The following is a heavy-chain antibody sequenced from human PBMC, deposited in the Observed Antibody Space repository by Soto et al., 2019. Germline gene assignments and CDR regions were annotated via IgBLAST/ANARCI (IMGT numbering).Heavy chain of an antibody. CDR3: ARPFPPLHSGSHYFDL. CDR1: NDSISPYY. Sequence: QVQLQESGPGLVKPSETLSLTCTVSNDSISPYYWRWIRQPPGKGLEWIGFIYYSGSTTYNPSLKRRVTISVDTSKNQFSLKRTSVTAADTAIDYCARPFPPLHSGSHYFDLWGEGTLVTFSS. D-gene: IGHD3-10*01. V-gene: IGHV4-59*08. CDR2: IYYSGST. J-gene: IGHJ4*02.